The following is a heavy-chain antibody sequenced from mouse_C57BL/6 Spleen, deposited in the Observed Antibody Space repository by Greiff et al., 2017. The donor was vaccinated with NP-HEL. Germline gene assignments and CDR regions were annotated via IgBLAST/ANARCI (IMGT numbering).Heavy chain of an antibody. D-gene: IGHD2-4*01. CDR1: GYTFTDYN. V-gene: IGHV1-18*01. J-gene: IGHJ4*01. CDR3: ASMYYDYDGGDYYAMDY. Sequence: EVQLQQSGPELVKPGASVKIPCKASGYTFTDYNMDWVKQSHGKSLEWIGDINPNNGGTIYNQKFKGKATLTVDKSSSTAYMELRSLTSEDTAVYYCASMYYDYDGGDYYAMDYWGQRTSVTVSS. CDR2: INPNNGGT.